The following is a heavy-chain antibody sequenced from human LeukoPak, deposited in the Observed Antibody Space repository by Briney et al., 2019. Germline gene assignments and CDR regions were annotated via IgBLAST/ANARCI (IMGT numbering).Heavy chain of an antibody. J-gene: IGHJ3*02. CDR2: IYSGGST. CDR3: ARGGAIAPDDAFDI. Sequence: GGSLRLSCAASGITVSSNYMSWVRQAPGKGLEWVSVIYSGGSTYYADSVKGRFTISRDNSKNTLYLQMNSLRAEDTAVYYCARGGAIAPDDAFDIWGQGTMVTVSS. V-gene: IGHV3-66*01. D-gene: IGHD2-2*02. CDR1: GITVSSNY.